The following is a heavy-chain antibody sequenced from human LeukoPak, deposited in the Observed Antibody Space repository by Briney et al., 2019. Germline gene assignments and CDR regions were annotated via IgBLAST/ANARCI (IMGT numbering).Heavy chain of an antibody. V-gene: IGHV3-53*01. Sequence: PGGSLRLSCAASGFTFSDYYMSWVRQAPGKGLEWVSVIYSGGSTYYADSVKGRFTISRDNSKNTLYLQMNSLRAEDTAVYYCARGTGIAEYYFDYWGQGTLVTVSS. J-gene: IGHJ4*02. CDR3: ARGTGIAEYYFDY. CDR1: GFTFSDYY. D-gene: IGHD6-13*01. CDR2: IYSGGST.